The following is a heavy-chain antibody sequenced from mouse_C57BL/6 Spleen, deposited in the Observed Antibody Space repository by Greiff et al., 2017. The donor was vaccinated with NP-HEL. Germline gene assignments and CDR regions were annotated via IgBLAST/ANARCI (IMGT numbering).Heavy chain of an antibody. V-gene: IGHV1-69*01. CDR3: ARMGGNYVLDY. D-gene: IGHD2-1*01. J-gene: IGHJ2*01. Sequence: QVQLQQPGAELVMPGASVKLSCKASGYTFTSYWMHWVKQRPGQGLEWSGEIDPSDSYTNYNQKFKGKSTLTVDKSSSTAYMQLTSLTSEDSAVYYCARMGGNYVLDYWGQGTTLTVSS. CDR2: IDPSDSYT. CDR1: GYTFTSYW.